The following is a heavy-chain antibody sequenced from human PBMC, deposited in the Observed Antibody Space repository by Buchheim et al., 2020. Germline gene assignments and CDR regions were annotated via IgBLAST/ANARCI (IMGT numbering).Heavy chain of an antibody. CDR1: GFTFHDHW. CDR2: VKSTSAGGTI. V-gene: IGHV3-15*01. D-gene: IGHD3-9*01. J-gene: IGHJ4*02. Sequence: EVQLVESGGGLVGPGGPLTLSCATSGFTFHDHWMSWIRQAPGKGLEWIARVKSTSAGGTIDYVTSVKGRFVISRDDSKNMLYLQMNSLKNEDTAVYYCTTEPRYWGQGTL. CDR3: TTEPRY.